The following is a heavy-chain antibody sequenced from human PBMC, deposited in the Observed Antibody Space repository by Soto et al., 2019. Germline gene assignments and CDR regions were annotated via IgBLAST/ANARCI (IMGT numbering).Heavy chain of an antibody. V-gene: IGHV3-7*01. D-gene: IGHD6-6*01. CDR3: ARSSIAAPRNWFDP. Sequence: GGSLRLSCAASGFTFSSYWMSWVRQAPGKGLEWVANIKQDGSEKYYVDSVKGRFTISRDNAKNSLYLQMNSLRAEDTAVYYCARSSIAAPRNWFDPWGQGTLVTVSS. J-gene: IGHJ5*02. CDR2: IKQDGSEK. CDR1: GFTFSSYW.